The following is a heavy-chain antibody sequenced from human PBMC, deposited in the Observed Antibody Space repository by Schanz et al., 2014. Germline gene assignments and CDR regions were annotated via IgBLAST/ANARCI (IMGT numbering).Heavy chain of an antibody. J-gene: IGHJ6*02. CDR1: GFTFNDYA. V-gene: IGHV3-7*01. CDR2: IRQDGSEK. D-gene: IGHD4-4*01. CDR3: AKDRQTTVNRVGYYYGMDV. Sequence: VQLVESGGGVVQPGRSLKLSCAASGFTFNDYAMHWVRQAPGKGLEWVANIRQDGSEKYYVDSVEGRFTISRDNAKNSLYLQMNSLRAEDTAVYYCAKDRQTTVNRVGYYYGMDVWGQGTTVTVSS.